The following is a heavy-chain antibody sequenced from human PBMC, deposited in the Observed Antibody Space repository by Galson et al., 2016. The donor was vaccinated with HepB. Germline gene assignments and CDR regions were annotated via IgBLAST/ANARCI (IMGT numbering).Heavy chain of an antibody. J-gene: IGHJ4*02. CDR1: GFTFGDYA. D-gene: IGHD3-22*01. V-gene: IGHV3-49*03. Sequence: SLRLSCAGSGFTFGDYAMNWFRQAPGKGLEWVALIRSKTYGGTTKYAASVKGRFTISRHDSNSIAYLQMNSLKTDDTAVYYCTRSDYYDSSGPPGYWGQGTPVTVSS. CDR2: IRSKTYGGTT. CDR3: TRSDYYDSSGPPGY.